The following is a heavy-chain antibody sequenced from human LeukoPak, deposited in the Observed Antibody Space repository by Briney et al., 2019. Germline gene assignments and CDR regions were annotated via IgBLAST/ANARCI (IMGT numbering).Heavy chain of an antibody. D-gene: IGHD2-2*01. CDR3: AREVVSHWGNWFDP. V-gene: IGHV3-33*01. J-gene: IGHJ5*02. Sequence: QPGRSLRLSCVASGFTFSSYGMHWVRQAPGKGLEWVAVIWYDGSNKYYADSVKGRFTISRDNSKNTLYLQMNSLRAEDTAVYYCAREVVSHWGNWFDPWGQGTLVTVSS. CDR2: IWYDGSNK. CDR1: GFTFSSYG.